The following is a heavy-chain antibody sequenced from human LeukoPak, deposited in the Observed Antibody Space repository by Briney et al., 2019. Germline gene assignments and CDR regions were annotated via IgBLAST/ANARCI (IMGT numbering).Heavy chain of an antibody. D-gene: IGHD6-13*01. CDR2: IYYSGST. V-gene: IGHV4-59*08. Sequence: PSETLSLTCTVSGGSISSYYWSWIRQPPGKGLEWIGYIYYSGSTNYNPSLKSRVTISVDTSKNQFSLKLSSVTAADTAVYYCARLDYSSSWYGLRWGQGTLVTVSS. CDR3: ARLDYSSSWYGLR. J-gene: IGHJ1*01. CDR1: GGSISSYY.